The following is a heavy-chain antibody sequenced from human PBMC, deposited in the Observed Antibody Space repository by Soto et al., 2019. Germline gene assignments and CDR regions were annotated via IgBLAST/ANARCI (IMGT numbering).Heavy chain of an antibody. D-gene: IGHD6-6*01. CDR3: ARRARPDFYYMDV. CDR1: GFTLSGYA. Sequence: EEQLAESGRGLAQPGGSLRLYCAASGFTLSGYAMDWVRQAPGKGLEYVSGISSNGVGTYYANSVQGRFTISRDNSKNTVYLQMGSLRPEDMAVYYCARRARPDFYYMDVWGIGTTVTVSS. J-gene: IGHJ6*03. CDR2: ISSNGVGT. V-gene: IGHV3-64*01.